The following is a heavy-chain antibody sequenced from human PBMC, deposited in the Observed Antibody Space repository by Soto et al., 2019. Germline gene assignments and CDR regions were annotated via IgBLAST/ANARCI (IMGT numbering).Heavy chain of an antibody. Sequence: EVQLVESGGGLVQPGGSLRLSCAASKFTFSRYWMHWVRQTPGKGLMWVSRINTDGSRTTYADSVKGRFTISRDNAKNTVFLDMNSLRAEGTAVYYCARVASGSYDWFDPWGQGTLFTVSS. V-gene: IGHV3-74*03. CDR3: ARVASGSYDWFDP. CDR2: INTDGSRT. D-gene: IGHD1-26*01. CDR1: KFTFSRYW. J-gene: IGHJ5*02.